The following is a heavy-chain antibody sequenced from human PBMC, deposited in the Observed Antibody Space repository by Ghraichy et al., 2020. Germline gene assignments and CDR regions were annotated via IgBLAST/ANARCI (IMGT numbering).Heavy chain of an antibody. V-gene: IGHV3-23*01. CDR1: GFTFSSYA. Sequence: LSLTCAASGFTFSSYAMSWVRQAPGKGLEWVSTISDSGGSTYYADSVKGRFTISRDNSKNTLYLQMNSLRADDTAVYYCAKGRGAFDIWGQGTMVTVSS. CDR2: ISDSGGST. J-gene: IGHJ3*02. CDR3: AKGRGAFDI.